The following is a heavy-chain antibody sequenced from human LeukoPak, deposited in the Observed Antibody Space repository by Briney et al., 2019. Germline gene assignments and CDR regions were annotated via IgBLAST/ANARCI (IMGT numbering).Heavy chain of an antibody. V-gene: IGHV4-59*08. Sequence: SETLSLTCTVSGGSISSYCWSWIRQPPGKGLEWIGYIYYNGSTNYNPSLKSRVTISVDTSKNQFSLKLSSVTAADTAVYYCARHVQLWFIFDYWGQGTLVTVSS. J-gene: IGHJ4*02. CDR2: IYYNGST. CDR3: ARHVQLWFIFDY. D-gene: IGHD5-18*01. CDR1: GGSISSYC.